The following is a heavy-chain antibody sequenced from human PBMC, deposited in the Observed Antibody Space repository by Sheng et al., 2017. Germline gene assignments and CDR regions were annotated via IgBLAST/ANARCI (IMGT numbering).Heavy chain of an antibody. Sequence: QVQLVQSGAEVKKPGSSVKVSCKASGGTFSSYAISWVRQAPGQGLEWMGGIIPILGIANYAQKFQGRVTITADKSTSTAYMELSSLRSEDTAVYYCARTTNYYYDSSGPFFDYWGQGTLVTVSS. CDR3: ARTTNYYYDSSGPFFDY. CDR2: IIPILGIA. CDR1: GGTFSSYA. V-gene: IGHV1-69*04. J-gene: IGHJ4*02. D-gene: IGHD3-22*01.